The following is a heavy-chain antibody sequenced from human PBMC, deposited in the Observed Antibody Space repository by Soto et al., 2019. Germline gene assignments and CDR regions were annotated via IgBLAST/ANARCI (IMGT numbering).Heavy chain of an antibody. CDR1: GFAFSSYG. Sequence: QAPLVESGGGVVQPGRSLRLSCAASGFAFSSYGMHWVRQALGTGLEWVAVISYDGSLQHYADSVKGRFTISRDNSKNMVLLQISSLRAEDTAVYYCVSDRGYGHASVPYSWGQGTLVSVSS. CDR2: ISYDGSLQ. V-gene: IGHV3-30*03. J-gene: IGHJ4*02. D-gene: IGHD5-18*01. CDR3: VSDRGYGHASVPYS.